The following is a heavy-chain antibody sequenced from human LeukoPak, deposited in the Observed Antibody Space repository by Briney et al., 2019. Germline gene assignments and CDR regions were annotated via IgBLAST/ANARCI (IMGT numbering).Heavy chain of an antibody. D-gene: IGHD3-22*01. Sequence: SVKVSCKASGGTFSSYAISWVRQATGQGLEWMGRIIPILGIANYAQKFQGRVTITADKSTSTAYMELSSLRSEDTAVYYCARLGDYYDSSGPDYWGQGTLVTVSS. CDR1: GGTFSSYA. CDR3: ARLGDYYDSSGPDY. CDR2: IIPILGIA. J-gene: IGHJ4*02. V-gene: IGHV1-69*04.